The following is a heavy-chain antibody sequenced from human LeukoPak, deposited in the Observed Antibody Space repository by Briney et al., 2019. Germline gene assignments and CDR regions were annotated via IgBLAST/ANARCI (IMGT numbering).Heavy chain of an antibody. CDR3: ARDMGYGMDV. V-gene: IGHV3-21*01. CDR2: ITSSSSHI. D-gene: IGHD1-26*01. Sequence: GGSLRLSCAASGFTFSSYSMNWVRQAPGKGLEWVSSITSSSSHIYYGDSVKGRFTISRDNAKSSLYLQMNSLRAEDTAVYYCARDMGYGMDVWGQGTTVTVSS. J-gene: IGHJ6*02. CDR1: GFTFSSYS.